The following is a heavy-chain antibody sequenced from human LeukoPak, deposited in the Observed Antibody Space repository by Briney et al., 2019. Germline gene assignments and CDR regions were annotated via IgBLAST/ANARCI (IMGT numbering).Heavy chain of an antibody. CDR2: IKYDGSDK. D-gene: IGHD3-16*01. CDR1: GFTVSGFW. Sequence: GGSLRLSCAASGFTVSGFWMSWVRQAPTKGREWVANIKYDGSDKRYVDSVKGRCTVSRDNANNSLYLQMNSLRAEATAVYSCVRGGGSFDSWGQGTLVTVSS. J-gene: IGHJ4*02. V-gene: IGHV3-7*04. CDR3: VRGGGSFDS.